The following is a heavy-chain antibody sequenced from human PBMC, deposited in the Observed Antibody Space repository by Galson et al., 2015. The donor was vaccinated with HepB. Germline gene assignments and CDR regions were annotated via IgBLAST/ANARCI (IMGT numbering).Heavy chain of an antibody. CDR2: IIPILGIA. V-gene: IGHV1-69*02. CDR1: GGTFSSYT. Sequence: SVKVSCKASGGTFSSYTISWVRQAPGQGLEWMGRIIPILGIANYAQKFQGRVTITADKSTSTAYMELSSLRSEDTAVYYCASSFYCSGGSCYSGYFDYWGQGTLVTVSS. J-gene: IGHJ4*02. CDR3: ASSFYCSGGSCYSGYFDY. D-gene: IGHD2-15*01.